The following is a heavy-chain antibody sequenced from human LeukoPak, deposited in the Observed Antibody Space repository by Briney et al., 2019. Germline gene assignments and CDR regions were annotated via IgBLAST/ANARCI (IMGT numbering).Heavy chain of an antibody. Sequence: SEPLSLTCTVRGGSISNYYCWWLQQPAGNGLGWVGYNYYSWGTSYNPSLKSRVTISVDKSKNIAYLKLSSVNASDTAVYYCATENSSGWYPYNRFDPWGQGTLVTVSS. CDR3: ATENSSGWYPYNRFDP. D-gene: IGHD6-19*01. CDR1: GGSISNYY. V-gene: IGHV4-59*12. CDR2: NYYSWGT. J-gene: IGHJ5*02.